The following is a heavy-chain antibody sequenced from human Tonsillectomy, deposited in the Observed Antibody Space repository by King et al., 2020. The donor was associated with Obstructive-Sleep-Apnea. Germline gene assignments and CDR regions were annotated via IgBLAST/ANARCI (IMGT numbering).Heavy chain of an antibody. D-gene: IGHD3-22*01. J-gene: IGHJ5*02. CDR3: AKDGYYDSSGYFP. Sequence: QLQESGPGLVKPSETLSLTCTVSGGSISSSSYYWGWIRQPPGKGLEWIGSIYYSGSSYYNPSLKSRVTISLDTSKNQFSLKLTSVTAADTAVYYCAKDGYYDSSGYFPWGQGTLVTVSS. CDR2: IYYSGSS. V-gene: IGHV4-39*07. CDR1: GGSISSSSYY.